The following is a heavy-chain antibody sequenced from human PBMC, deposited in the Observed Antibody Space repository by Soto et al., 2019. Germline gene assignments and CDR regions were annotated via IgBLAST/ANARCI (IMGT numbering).Heavy chain of an antibody. Sequence: GSLRISCKGSGFNFNSSAMNRVRPAPGKGLEWVSSISSSSSYIYYADSVKGRFTISRDNAKNSLYLQMNSLRAEDTAVYYCAREGYCSGCSCYTEGGYYGMDVWGQGTTVTVSS. D-gene: IGHD2-15*01. CDR3: AREGYCSGCSCYTEGGYYGMDV. V-gene: IGHV3-21*01. CDR2: ISSSSSYI. J-gene: IGHJ6*02. CDR1: GFNFNSSA.